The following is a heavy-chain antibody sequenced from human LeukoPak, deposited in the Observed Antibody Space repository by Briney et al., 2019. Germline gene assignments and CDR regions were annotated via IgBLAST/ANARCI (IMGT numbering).Heavy chain of an antibody. CDR1: GGSISSYY. CDR2: IYYSGST. CDR3: ARVGREYYDFWSGYPDY. Sequence: KPSETLSLTCTVSGGSISSYYWSWIRQPPGKGLERIGYIYYSGSTNYNPSLKSRVTISVDTSKNQFSLKLSSVTAADTAVYYCARVGREYYDFWSGYPDYWGQGTLVTVSS. D-gene: IGHD3-3*01. J-gene: IGHJ4*02. V-gene: IGHV4-59*01.